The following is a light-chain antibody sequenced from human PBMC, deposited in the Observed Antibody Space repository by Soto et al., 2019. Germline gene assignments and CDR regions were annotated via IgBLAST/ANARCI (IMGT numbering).Light chain of an antibody. CDR2: LNSDGSH. V-gene: IGLV4-69*01. J-gene: IGLJ2*01. CDR3: QTWGTDLSVV. CDR1: SGHSSYA. Sequence: QLVLTQSPSASASLGASVKLTCTLSSGHSSYAIAWHQQQPEKGPRFLMKLNSDGSHNKGDGIPDRFSGSSSGAERYLTISRLQSEDEAEYYCQTWGTDLSVVFGGGTQLPV.